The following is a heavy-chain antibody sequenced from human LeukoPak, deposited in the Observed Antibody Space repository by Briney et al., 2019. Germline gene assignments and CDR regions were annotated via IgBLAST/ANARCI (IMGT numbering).Heavy chain of an antibody. CDR3: ARGAYPPYYDFPFDY. D-gene: IGHD3-3*01. Sequence: ASVKVSCKASGYTFTSYYMHWVRQAPGQGLEWMGIINPSGGSTSYAQKFQGRVTMTRDTSTSTVYMELSSLRSEDTAVYYCARGAYPPYYDFPFDYWGQGTLVTVSS. V-gene: IGHV1-46*01. CDR2: INPSGGST. CDR1: GYTFTSYY. J-gene: IGHJ4*02.